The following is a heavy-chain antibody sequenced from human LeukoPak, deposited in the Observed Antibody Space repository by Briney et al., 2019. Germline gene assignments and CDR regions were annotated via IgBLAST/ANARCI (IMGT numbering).Heavy chain of an antibody. J-gene: IGHJ5*02. D-gene: IGHD3-22*01. V-gene: IGHV4-34*01. Sequence: SETLSLTCAVYGGSFSGYYWSWIRQPPGKGLEWIGEINHSGSTNYNPSLKSRVTISVDTSKNQFSLKLSSVTAADRAVYYCARGLVITTVWFDPWGQGTLVTVSS. CDR2: INHSGST. CDR3: ARGLVITTVWFDP. CDR1: GGSFSGYY.